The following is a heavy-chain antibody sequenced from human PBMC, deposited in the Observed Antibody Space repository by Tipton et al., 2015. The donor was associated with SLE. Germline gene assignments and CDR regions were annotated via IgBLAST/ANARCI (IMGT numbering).Heavy chain of an antibody. D-gene: IGHD7-27*01. V-gene: IGHV4-34*01. CDR2: INHSGST. CDR1: GGSFSGYY. J-gene: IGHJ3*02. CDR3: ASVRTGDEAFDI. Sequence: TLSLTCAVYGGSFSGYYWSCIRQPPGKGLEWIGEINHSGSTNYNPSLKSRVTISVDTSKNQFSLKLSSVTAADTAVYYCASVRTGDEAFDIWGQGTMVTVSS.